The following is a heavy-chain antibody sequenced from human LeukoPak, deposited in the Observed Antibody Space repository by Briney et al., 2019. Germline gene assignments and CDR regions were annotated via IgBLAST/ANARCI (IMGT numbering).Heavy chain of an antibody. Sequence: GGSLRPSCAASGFTFSSYAMHWVRQAPGKGLEYVSAISSNGGSTYYANSVKGRFTISRDNSKNTLYLQMGSLRAEDMAVYYCARDREEGPGDFPFDYWGQGTLVTVSS. J-gene: IGHJ4*02. CDR2: ISSNGGST. CDR1: GFTFSSYA. CDR3: ARDREEGPGDFPFDY. D-gene: IGHD4-17*01. V-gene: IGHV3-64*01.